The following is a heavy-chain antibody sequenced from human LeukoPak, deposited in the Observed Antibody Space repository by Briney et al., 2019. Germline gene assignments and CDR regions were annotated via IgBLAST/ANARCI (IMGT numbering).Heavy chain of an antibody. J-gene: IGHJ4*02. Sequence: GGSLRLSCAASGFSFSTHTVHWVRQAPGKGLEWVAVMSSDGSNEYYADSVKGRFTISRDNSKNTLYLQMNTLRVEDTAVYYCARDRRSLDRSGPDFWSGYYLWGQGTLVTVSS. CDR2: MSSDGSNE. CDR1: GFSFSTHT. CDR3: ARDRRSLDRSGPDFWSGYYL. D-gene: IGHD3-3*01. V-gene: IGHV3-30*04.